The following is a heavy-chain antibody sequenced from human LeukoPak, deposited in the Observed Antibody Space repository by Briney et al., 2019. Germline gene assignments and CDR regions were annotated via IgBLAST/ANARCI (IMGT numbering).Heavy chain of an antibody. J-gene: IGHJ4*02. V-gene: IGHV3-30*04. CDR2: ISYDGSNK. CDR1: GFTFSSYA. Sequence: GGSLRLSCAASGFTFSSYAMHWVRQAPGKGLEWVAVISYDGSNKYYADSVKGRFTISRDNSKNTLYLQMNSLRAEDTAVYYCARVQTPFIAAAGTFDYWGQGTLVTVSS. CDR3: ARVQTPFIAAAGTFDY. D-gene: IGHD6-13*01.